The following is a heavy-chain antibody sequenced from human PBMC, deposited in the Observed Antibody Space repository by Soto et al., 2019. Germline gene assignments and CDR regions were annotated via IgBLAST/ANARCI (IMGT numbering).Heavy chain of an antibody. CDR2: IWHDGTNK. V-gene: IGHV3-33*08. CDR1: GFTFSSYA. J-gene: IGHJ6*02. CDR3: ARDPHYYLGPGSHMWDYGMDV. Sequence: GGSLRLSCAASGFTFSSYAMHWVRQAPGKGLEWVAVIWHDGTNKYYAESVKGRVIISRDNSKNTLYLQMNSRRAEDTAVYYCARDPHYYLGPGSHMWDYGMDVWGQGTTVTVSS. D-gene: IGHD3-10*01.